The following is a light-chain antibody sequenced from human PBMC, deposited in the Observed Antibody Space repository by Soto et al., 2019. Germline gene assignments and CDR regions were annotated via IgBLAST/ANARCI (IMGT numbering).Light chain of an antibody. V-gene: IGKV3-20*01. CDR3: QQYGSSPIT. CDR2: GAS. CDR1: QSVSSN. J-gene: IGKJ5*01. Sequence: EIVMTQSPATLSXXPXXXXTXXXRASQSVSSNLAWYQQKPGQAPRLLIYGASNRATGIPDRFSGSGSGTDFTLTISRLEPEDFAVYYCQQYGSSPITFGQGTRLEI.